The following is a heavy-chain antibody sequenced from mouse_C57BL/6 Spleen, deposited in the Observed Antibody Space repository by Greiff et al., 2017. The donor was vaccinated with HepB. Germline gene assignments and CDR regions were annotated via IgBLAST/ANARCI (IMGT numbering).Heavy chain of an antibody. Sequence: EVQLQESGGDLVKPGGSLKLSCAASGFTFSSYGMSWVRQTPDKRLEWVATISSGGSYTYYPDSVKGRFTISRDNAKNTLYLQMSSLKSEDTAMYYCARHELLNYFDYWGQGTTLTVSS. J-gene: IGHJ2*01. D-gene: IGHD2-12*01. CDR3: ARHELLNYFDY. V-gene: IGHV5-6*01. CDR1: GFTFSSYG. CDR2: ISSGGSYT.